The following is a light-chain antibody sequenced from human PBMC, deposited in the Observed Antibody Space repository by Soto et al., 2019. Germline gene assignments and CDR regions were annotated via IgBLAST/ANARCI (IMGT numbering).Light chain of an antibody. Sequence: DIQMTQSPSTLSGSVGDRVTITCRASQTISSCLAWYQQKPGKAPKLLIYKASTMKSGVPSRFSGSGSVTDFTLTISSLQPDDFATYYCQQYNNYSEAFGEGTKLELK. V-gene: IGKV1-5*03. CDR1: QTISSC. CDR3: QQYNNYSEA. J-gene: IGKJ1*01. CDR2: KAS.